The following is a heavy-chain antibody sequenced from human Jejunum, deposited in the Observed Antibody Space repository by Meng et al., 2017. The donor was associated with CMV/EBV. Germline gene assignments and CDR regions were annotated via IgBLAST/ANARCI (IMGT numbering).Heavy chain of an antibody. CDR2: LMAGSGNT. J-gene: IGHJ4*02. V-gene: IGHV1-58*01. Sequence: GFPCTGSVVHWVRKVRGQRLGWIGWLMAGSGNTNYAQKFQGRVTIAREMSTNTAYMDLSSLKSEDTAVYYCATDDVQYDRAYDGYWGQGTLVTVSS. CDR1: GFPCTGSV. D-gene: IGHD3-10*02. CDR3: ATDDVQYDRAYDGY.